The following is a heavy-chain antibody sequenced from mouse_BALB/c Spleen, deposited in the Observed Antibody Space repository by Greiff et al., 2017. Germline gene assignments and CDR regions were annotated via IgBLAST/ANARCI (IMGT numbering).Heavy chain of an antibody. CDR2: ISNGGGST. D-gene: IGHD2-1*01. CDR3: ARQGRDLLWSPFDY. V-gene: IGHV5-12-2*01. J-gene: IGHJ2*01. CDR1: GFTFSSYT. Sequence: EVKVEESGGGLVQPGGSLKLSCAASGFTFSSYTMSWVRQTPEKRLEWVAYISNGGGSTYYPDTVKGRFTISRDNAKNTLYLQMSSLKSEDTAMYYCARQGRDLLWSPFDYWGQGTTLTVSS.